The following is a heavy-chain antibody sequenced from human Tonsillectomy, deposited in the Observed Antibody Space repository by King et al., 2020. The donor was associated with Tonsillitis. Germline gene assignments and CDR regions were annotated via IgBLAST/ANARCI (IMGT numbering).Heavy chain of an antibody. Sequence: VQLPQWGAGLLKPSETLSLTCAVYGGSFSAYYWTWIRQPPGKGLEWIGEINQSGTTNYNPSLKSRVTISVDRSKNQFSLNMNSVTAADTAVYYCARVGAKSEDGDVWSGPPEGGDVDYGGEGSLVTGSS. CDR3: ARVGAKSEDGDVWSGPPEGGDVDY. V-gene: IGHV4-34*01. CDR2: INQSGTT. D-gene: IGHD3-3*01. CDR1: GGSFSAYY. J-gene: IGHJ4*02.